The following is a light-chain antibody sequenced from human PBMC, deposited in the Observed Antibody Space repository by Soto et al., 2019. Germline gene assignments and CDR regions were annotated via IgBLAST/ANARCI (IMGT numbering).Light chain of an antibody. V-gene: IGKV3-20*01. Sequence: PGDRATLSCRASRIIGHNYLAWYQQKRGQPPRLLIYATSTRATGIPDRFSGTGSVTDFTLTITRLEPEDFAVYYCQQYGSSPYTFGQGTKVAIK. CDR3: QQYGSSPYT. CDR2: ATS. J-gene: IGKJ2*01. CDR1: RIIGHNY.